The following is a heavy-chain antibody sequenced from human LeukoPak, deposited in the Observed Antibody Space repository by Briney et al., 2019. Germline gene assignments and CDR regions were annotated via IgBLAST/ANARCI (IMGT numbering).Heavy chain of an antibody. V-gene: IGHV4-4*08. J-gene: IGHJ4*02. Sequence: SGTLSLTCTVSGGSISSYYWSWIRQPPGKGLEWIGVSTYYNPSLKYRVTISRDTSKNQFSVKLRSVAAADTAIYYCARAGYSYGIISYFDSWGQGTLVTVSS. CDR3: ARAGYSYGIISYFDS. CDR1: GGSISSYY. CDR2: VST. D-gene: IGHD5-18*01.